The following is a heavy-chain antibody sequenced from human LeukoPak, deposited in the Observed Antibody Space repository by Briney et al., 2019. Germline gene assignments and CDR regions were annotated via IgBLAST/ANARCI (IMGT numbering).Heavy chain of an antibody. J-gene: IGHJ5*02. V-gene: IGHV3-7*01. CDR1: GFTFSDYY. Sequence: GGSLRLSCAASGFTFSDYYMSWIRQAPGKGLEWVANIKLDGSEKNYVDSVRGRFTISRDNAKNSLYLQMNSLRAEDTAVYYCARGGWSFDPWGQGTLVTVSS. CDR3: ARGGWSFDP. CDR2: IKLDGSEK.